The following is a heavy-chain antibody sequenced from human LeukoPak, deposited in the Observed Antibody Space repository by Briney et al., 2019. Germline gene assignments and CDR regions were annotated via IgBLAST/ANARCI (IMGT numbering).Heavy chain of an antibody. J-gene: IGHJ4*02. CDR2: ISYDGSNK. Sequence: PGGSLRLSCAASGFTFSSYAMHWVRQAPGKGLEWVAVISYDGSNKYYADSVKGRFTISRDNSKNTLYLQMNSLRAEDTAVYYCARVTHNYDILPLWSPTDYWGQGTLVTVSS. V-gene: IGHV3-30-3*01. D-gene: IGHD3-9*01. CDR3: ARVTHNYDILPLWSPTDY. CDR1: GFTFSSYA.